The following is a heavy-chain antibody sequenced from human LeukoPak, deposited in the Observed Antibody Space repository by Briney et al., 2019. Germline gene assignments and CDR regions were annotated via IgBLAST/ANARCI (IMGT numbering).Heavy chain of an antibody. Sequence: ASVKVSCKASGYTFTSYDINWVRQATGQGLEWMGWMNPNSGNTGYAQKFQGRVTMTRNTSISTAYMELSSLRAEDTAVYYCARDCAVVVPAAIPYYYGMDVWGQGTTVTVSS. CDR3: ARDCAVVVPAAIPYYYGMDV. CDR2: MNPNSGNT. V-gene: IGHV1-8*01. CDR1: GYTFTSYD. J-gene: IGHJ6*02. D-gene: IGHD2-2*01.